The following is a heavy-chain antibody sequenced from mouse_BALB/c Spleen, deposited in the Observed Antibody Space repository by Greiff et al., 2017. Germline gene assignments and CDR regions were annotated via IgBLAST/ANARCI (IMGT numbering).Heavy chain of an antibody. CDR1: GFNIKDTY. Sequence: VQLKQSGAELVKPGASVKLSCTASGFNIKDTYMHWVKQRPEQGLEWIGRIYPANGNTKYDPKFQGKATITADTSSNTAYLQLSSLTSEDTAVYYCAWGEYENAMDNRGQEASVTVSS. D-gene: IGHD2-14*01. CDR3: AWGEYENAMDN. V-gene: IGHV14-3*02. J-gene: IGHJ4*01. CDR2: IYPANGNT.